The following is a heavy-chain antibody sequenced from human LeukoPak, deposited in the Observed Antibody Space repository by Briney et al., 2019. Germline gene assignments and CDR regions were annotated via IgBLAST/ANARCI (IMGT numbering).Heavy chain of an antibody. CDR3: ARHRGYSYGLRRYYFDY. Sequence: GASLQISCKGSGYSFTSYWIGWVRQLPGKGLEWMGIIYPGDSDTRYSPSFQGQVTISADKSISTAYLQWSSLKASDTAMYYCARHRGYSYGLRRYYFDYWGQGTLVTVSS. J-gene: IGHJ4*02. CDR1: GYSFTSYW. D-gene: IGHD5-18*01. V-gene: IGHV5-51*01. CDR2: IYPGDSDT.